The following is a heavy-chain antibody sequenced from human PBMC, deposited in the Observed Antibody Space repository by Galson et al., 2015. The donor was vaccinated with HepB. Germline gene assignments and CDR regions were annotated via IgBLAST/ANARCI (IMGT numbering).Heavy chain of an antibody. CDR2: ISNNGGTT. CDR3: LKGGGWEWVASLRSIGEYLQQ. D-gene: IGHD1-26*01. Sequence: SLRLSCAASGFTFSSYAMHWVRQAPGKGLQCVSGISNNGGTTYHADSVKGRFTISRDNSKNALYLQMSSRRAEDTAVYYCLKGGGWEWVASLRSIGEYLQQWGHGTLGSVSS. J-gene: IGHJ1*01. CDR1: GFTFSSYA. V-gene: IGHV3-64D*06.